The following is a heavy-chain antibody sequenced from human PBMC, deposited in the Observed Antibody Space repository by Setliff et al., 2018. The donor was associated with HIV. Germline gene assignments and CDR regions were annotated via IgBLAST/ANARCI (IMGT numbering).Heavy chain of an antibody. V-gene: IGHV5-51*01. CDR3: ARVGDTSGYYFYIFDL. CDR2: IHPIDSDI. J-gene: IGHJ3*01. CDR1: GYSFTSYW. D-gene: IGHD3-22*01. Sequence: PGESLKISCQGSGYSFTSYWIGWVRQMPEKGLEWMGIIHPIDSDIRYNPSFQGQVTISADKSISTAYLQWSSLKTSDTAMYHCARVGDTSGYYFYIFDLWGQGTMVTVSS.